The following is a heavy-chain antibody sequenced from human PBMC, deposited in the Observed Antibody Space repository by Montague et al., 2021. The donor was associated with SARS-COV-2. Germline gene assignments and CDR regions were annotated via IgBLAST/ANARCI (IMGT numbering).Heavy chain of an antibody. J-gene: IGHJ4*02. CDR3: ARITEVVPFDF. V-gene: IGHV4-59*01. D-gene: IGHD3-22*01. CDR2: IHYSGIT. CDR1: GASITGFY. Sequence: SETLSLTCTVSGASITGFYWSWIRQPPGKGLEWLGYIHYSGITKYNPSLRSRVTMSIDMPKSQFSLKLRSVTAADTAIYFCARITEVVPFDFWGQGTLVSVSS.